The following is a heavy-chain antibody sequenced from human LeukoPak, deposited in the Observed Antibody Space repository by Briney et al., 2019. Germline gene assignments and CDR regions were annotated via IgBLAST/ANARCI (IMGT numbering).Heavy chain of an antibody. V-gene: IGHV3-30*14. J-gene: IGHJ4*02. Sequence: GRSLRLSCAASGFTFSSYAMHWVRQAPGKGLEWVAVISYDGSNKYYADSVKGRFTISREKSKNTLYLQMNSLRAEDTAVYFCARDEDDYGGKDWGQGTLVTVSS. D-gene: IGHD4-23*01. CDR2: ISYDGSNK. CDR3: ARDEDDYGGKD. CDR1: GFTFSSYA.